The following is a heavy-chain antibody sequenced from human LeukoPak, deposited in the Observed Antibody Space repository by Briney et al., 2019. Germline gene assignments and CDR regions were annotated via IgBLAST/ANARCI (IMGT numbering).Heavy chain of an antibody. Sequence: SVKVSCKASGGTFSSYAISWVRQAPGQGLEWMGGIIPIFGTANYAQKFQGRVTITADESTSTAYMELSSLRSEDTAVYYCARGYDTTGYFSYWGQGTLVTVSS. V-gene: IGHV1-69*13. CDR1: GGTFSSYA. CDR2: IIPIFGTA. J-gene: IGHJ4*02. D-gene: IGHD3-22*01. CDR3: ARGYDTTGYFSY.